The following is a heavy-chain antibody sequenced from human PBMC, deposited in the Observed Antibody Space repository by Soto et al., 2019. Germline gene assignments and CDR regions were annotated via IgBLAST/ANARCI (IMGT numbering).Heavy chain of an antibody. V-gene: IGHV3-48*01. J-gene: IGHJ4*02. D-gene: IGHD6-13*01. CDR1: GFTFSSYS. CDR3: AREAAAVTSFDY. CDR2: ISSSSRTI. Sequence: EVQLVESGGGLVQPGGSLRLSCAASGFTFSSYSMNWVRQAPGKGLEWVSYISSSSRTIYYADSVKGRFTISRDNAKNSLYLQMNSLRAEDTAVYYCAREAAAVTSFDYWGQGTLVTVSS.